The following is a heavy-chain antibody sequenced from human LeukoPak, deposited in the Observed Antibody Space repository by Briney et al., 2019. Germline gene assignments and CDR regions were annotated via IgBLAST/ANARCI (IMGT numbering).Heavy chain of an antibody. CDR2: IIPILGLA. CDR3: ARPLPVDCGEGNYYDMDV. D-gene: IGHD4-17*01. J-gene: IGHJ6*02. CDR1: GGNFNNYA. Sequence: VASVKVSCKTSGGNFNNYAISWVRQAPGQGLEWMGRIIPILGLANYAQKFQGRVTITADQSTTTAYMELSSLTSEDTAVYFCARPLPVDCGEGNYYDMDVWGQGTTVTVSS. V-gene: IGHV1-69*04.